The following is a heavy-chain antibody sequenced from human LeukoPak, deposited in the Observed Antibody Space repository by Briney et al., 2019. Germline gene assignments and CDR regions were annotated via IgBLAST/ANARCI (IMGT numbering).Heavy chain of an antibody. CDR1: GFTFSDYY. J-gene: IGHJ6*04. V-gene: IGHV3-11*04. Sequence: GGSLRLSCAASGFTFSDYYMSWICQAPGKGLEWVSYIKSSSGPKYYVDSVKGRFTISRDNAKNSLYLQMNSLRAEDTAVYYCARDKESSGWYLTPYYYGMDVWGKGTTVTVSS. CDR2: IKSSSGPK. CDR3: ARDKESSGWYLTPYYYGMDV. D-gene: IGHD6-13*01.